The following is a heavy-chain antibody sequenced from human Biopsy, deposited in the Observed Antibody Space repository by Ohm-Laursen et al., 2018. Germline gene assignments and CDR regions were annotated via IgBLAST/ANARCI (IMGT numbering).Heavy chain of an antibody. CDR3: ARDETGSSVFGPYYYGMDV. CDR1: VYSFTKYY. Sequence: ASVKVSCKASVYSFTKYYINWVRQAPGQGLEWMGIINPTGGTTSYAEKFQGRVTLTRDTSTGTVYLELNSLIYEDTALYYCARDETGSSVFGPYYYGMDVWGQGTTVTVSS. D-gene: IGHD3-9*01. V-gene: IGHV1-46*01. J-gene: IGHJ6*02. CDR2: INPTGGTT.